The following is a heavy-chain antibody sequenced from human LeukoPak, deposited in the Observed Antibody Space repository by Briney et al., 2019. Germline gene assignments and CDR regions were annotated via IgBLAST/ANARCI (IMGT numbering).Heavy chain of an antibody. CDR2: ISSSSSYI. Sequence: ETLSLTCTVSGDSISSSNYYRGWIRQPPGTGLEWVSSISSSSSYIYYADSVKGRFTISRDNAKNSLYLQMNSLRAEDTAVYYCARDLGDFWSGYSVLYYYYGMDVWGQGTTVTVSS. CDR1: GDSISSSNYY. V-gene: IGHV3-21*01. D-gene: IGHD3-3*01. J-gene: IGHJ6*02. CDR3: ARDLGDFWSGYSVLYYYYGMDV.